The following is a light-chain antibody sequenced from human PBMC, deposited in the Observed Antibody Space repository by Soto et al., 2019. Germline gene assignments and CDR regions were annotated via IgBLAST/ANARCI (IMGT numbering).Light chain of an antibody. J-gene: IGKJ2*01. CDR3: QQYGSSPLYT. Sequence: EVGLTQFPVTLSLSPGGRATLSYRASQTVSRNYLPWYPQKPGQASSLLIYGASSRATGIPDRFSGSGSGTDFTLTISRLEPEDFAVYYCQQYGSSPLYTFGQGTKLEIK. V-gene: IGKV3-20*01. CDR1: QTVSRNY. CDR2: GAS.